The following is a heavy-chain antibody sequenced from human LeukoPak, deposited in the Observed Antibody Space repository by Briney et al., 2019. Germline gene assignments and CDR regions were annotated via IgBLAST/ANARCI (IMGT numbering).Heavy chain of an antibody. Sequence: WASVKVSCKASGGTFSSYAISWVRQAPGQGLEWMGRIIPILGIANYAQKFQGRVTITADKSTSTAFMELSSLRSEDTAVYYCAGAPTSRDDYWGQGTLVTVSS. CDR1: GGTFSSYA. CDR2: IIPILGIA. V-gene: IGHV1-69*04. CDR3: AGAPTSRDDY. J-gene: IGHJ4*02.